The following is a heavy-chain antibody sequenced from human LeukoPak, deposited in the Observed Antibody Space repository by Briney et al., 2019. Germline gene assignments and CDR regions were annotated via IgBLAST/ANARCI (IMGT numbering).Heavy chain of an antibody. V-gene: IGHV3-30*02. J-gene: IGHJ6*03. D-gene: IGHD1-26*01. CDR3: AREVGATPPYYYYYMDV. CDR1: GFTFSSYG. CDR2: IRNDGRNK. Sequence: PGGSLRLSCGAPGFTFSSYGMHWVRQAPGKGLEWVAFIRNDGRNKYYADSVKGRFTISRDNAKNSLYLQMNSLRAEDTAVYYCAREVGATPPYYYYYMDVWGKGTTVTVSS.